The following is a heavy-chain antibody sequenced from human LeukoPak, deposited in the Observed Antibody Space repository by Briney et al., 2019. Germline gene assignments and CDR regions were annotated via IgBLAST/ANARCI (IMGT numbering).Heavy chain of an antibody. V-gene: IGHV3-30*18. J-gene: IGHJ4*02. Sequence: PGGSLRLFCAAPGFTFSSYGMHWVRQAPGKGLEWVAVISYDGSNKYYADSVKGRFTISRDNSKNTLYLQMNSLRAEDTAAYYCAKGGVSDEWGQGTLVTVSS. CDR1: GFTFSSYG. CDR3: AKGGVSDE. D-gene: IGHD6-13*01. CDR2: ISYDGSNK.